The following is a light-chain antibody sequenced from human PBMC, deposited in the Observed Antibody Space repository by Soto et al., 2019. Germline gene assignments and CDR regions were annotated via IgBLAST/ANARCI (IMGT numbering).Light chain of an antibody. Sequence: ETLLTQSPGTLSLSPGERATLSCRATESVSSGYLAWYQQKLGQAPRLLIYGASNRATGIPDRFSGSGSGTDFTLTISRLEPEDFAIYYCQMYGSSFRTFGQGTKVDIK. J-gene: IGKJ1*01. CDR3: QMYGSSFRT. V-gene: IGKV3-20*01. CDR2: GAS. CDR1: ESVSSGY.